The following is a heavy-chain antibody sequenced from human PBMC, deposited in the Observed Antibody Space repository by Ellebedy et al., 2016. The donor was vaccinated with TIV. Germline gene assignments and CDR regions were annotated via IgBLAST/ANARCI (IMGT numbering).Heavy chain of an antibody. CDR3: AKSLIAAPDALTPRFDY. CDR1: GFTFSSYW. CDR2: IKQDGSEK. V-gene: IGHV3-7*03. Sequence: GESLKISXAASGFTFSSYWMSWVRQAPGKGLEWVANIKQDGSEKYYVDSVKGRFTISRDNAKNSLYLQMNSLRAEDTAIYYCAKSLIAAPDALTPRFDYWGQGTLVTVSS. D-gene: IGHD6-13*01. J-gene: IGHJ4*02.